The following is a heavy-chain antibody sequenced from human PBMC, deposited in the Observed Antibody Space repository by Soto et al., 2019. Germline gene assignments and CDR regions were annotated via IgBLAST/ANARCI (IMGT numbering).Heavy chain of an antibody. J-gene: IGHJ4*02. Sequence: PGGSLRLSCAASGVTFTSYAMTWVRQVPGEGLQWVSSISKSGDSTYYADSVKGRFTTSRDNSKNTLYLQMNGLRAEDTAIYYCAKGSFGFDYWGQGTLVTVSS. D-gene: IGHD3-10*01. CDR1: GVTFTSYA. CDR2: ISKSGDST. CDR3: AKGSFGFDY. V-gene: IGHV3-23*01.